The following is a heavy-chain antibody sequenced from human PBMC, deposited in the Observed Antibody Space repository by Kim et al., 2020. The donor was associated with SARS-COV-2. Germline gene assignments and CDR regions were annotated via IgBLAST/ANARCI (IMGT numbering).Heavy chain of an antibody. CDR2: ISSSSSTI. Sequence: GGSLRLSCAASGFTFSSYSMNWVRQAPGKGLEWVSYISSSSSTIYYADSVKGRFTISRDNAKNSLYLQMNSLRDEDTAVYYCAREDPTVTTRLYYYYGMDVWGQGTTVTVSS. V-gene: IGHV3-48*02. J-gene: IGHJ6*02. CDR1: GFTFSSYS. D-gene: IGHD4-17*01. CDR3: AREDPTVTTRLYYYYGMDV.